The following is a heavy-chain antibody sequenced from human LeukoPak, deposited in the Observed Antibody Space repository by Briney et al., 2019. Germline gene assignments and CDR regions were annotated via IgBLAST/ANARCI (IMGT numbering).Heavy chain of an antibody. V-gene: IGHV3-30-3*01. CDR3: ARDLAAEGY. D-gene: IGHD6-13*01. Sequence: GGSLRLSCAASGFTFSSYAMHWVRQAPGKGLEWVAVISYDGSNKYYADSVKGRFTISRDNSKNTLYLQMNSLRAEDTAVYYCARDLAAEGYWGQGTLVTVSS. CDR1: GFTFSSYA. CDR2: ISYDGSNK. J-gene: IGHJ4*02.